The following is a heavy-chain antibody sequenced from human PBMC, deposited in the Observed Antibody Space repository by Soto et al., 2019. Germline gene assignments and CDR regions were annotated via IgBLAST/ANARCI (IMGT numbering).Heavy chain of an antibody. CDR1: GFTFSSYG. V-gene: IGHV3-33*01. D-gene: IGHD3-3*01. Sequence: GGSLRLSCAASGFTFSSYGMHWVRQAPGKGLEWVAVIWYDGSNKYYAESVKGRFTISRDNSKNTLYLQMNSLRAEDTAVYFCARRRDHYDFWSGYDYYGMDVWGQGTTVTVSS. J-gene: IGHJ6*02. CDR3: ARRRDHYDFWSGYDYYGMDV. CDR2: IWYDGSNK.